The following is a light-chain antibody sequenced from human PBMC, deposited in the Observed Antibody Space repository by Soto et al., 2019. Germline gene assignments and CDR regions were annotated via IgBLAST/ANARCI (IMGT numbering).Light chain of an antibody. CDR3: QQYGNSPQIT. V-gene: IGKV3-20*01. J-gene: IGKJ5*01. CDR2: GAS. Sequence: EIGLTQSPGTLSLSPGERATLSCRASQSVRNSYLAWYQQKPGQAPRLLMSGASSRSTGIPDRFSGNGSGTDFTLTISRLEPEDFAVYYCQQYGNSPQITFGQGRRLEIK. CDR1: QSVRNSY.